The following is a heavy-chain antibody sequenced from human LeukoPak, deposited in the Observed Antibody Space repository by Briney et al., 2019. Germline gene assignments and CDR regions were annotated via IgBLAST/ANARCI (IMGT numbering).Heavy chain of an antibody. V-gene: IGHV4-59*08. J-gene: IGHJ5*02. CDR2: VSYSGTT. D-gene: IGHD6-13*01. Sequence: SETLSLTCTVSGGSISSYYWTWIRQPPGKGLEWIGYVSYSGTTKYNPSLKSRVTMSVDMSKNRLSLRLTSVTAADTAVYYCARHPQQQLPQSWFDPWGQGTLVTVSS. CDR3: ARHPQQQLPQSWFDP. CDR1: GGSISSYY.